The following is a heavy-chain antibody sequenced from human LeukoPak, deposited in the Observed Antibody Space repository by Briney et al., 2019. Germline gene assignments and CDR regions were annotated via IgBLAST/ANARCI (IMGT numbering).Heavy chain of an antibody. J-gene: IGHJ5*02. D-gene: IGHD2-15*01. Sequence: GGSLRLSCAASGFTFSDYYMTWIRQAPGRGLEWISYINGSSSDTKYADSVRGRFTISRDNDKNSVYLLMNSLRAEDTAVYYCARRGTTYCTVDSCHPNWFDPWGQGTLVTVSS. CDR1: GFTFSDYY. CDR2: INGSSSDT. CDR3: ARRGTTYCTVDSCHPNWFDP. V-gene: IGHV3-11*03.